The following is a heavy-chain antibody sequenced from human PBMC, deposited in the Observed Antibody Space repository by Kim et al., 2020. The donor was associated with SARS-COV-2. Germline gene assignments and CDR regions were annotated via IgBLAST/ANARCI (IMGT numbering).Heavy chain of an antibody. J-gene: IGHJ4*02. D-gene: IGHD6-13*01. V-gene: IGHV3-23*01. CDR3: AKLPSRSSASFDH. Sequence: ADPGKGRFTISRDNSKSTVYLQMNSLRADDTAVYYCAKLPSRSSASFDHWGQGTLVTVSS.